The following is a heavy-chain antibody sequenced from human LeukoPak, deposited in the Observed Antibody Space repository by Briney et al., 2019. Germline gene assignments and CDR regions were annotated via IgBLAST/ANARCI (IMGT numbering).Heavy chain of an antibody. Sequence: SETLSLTCTVSGSSISTYYWSWIRQSPGKGLEWIGYIYYSGSTNYNPSLKSRVTISVDTPRNQFSLKLSSVTAADTAVYYCARGTLAYYFDYWGQGTLVTVSS. J-gene: IGHJ4*02. D-gene: IGHD3-3*02. CDR3: ARGTLAYYFDY. CDR1: GSSISTYY. V-gene: IGHV4-59*01. CDR2: IYYSGST.